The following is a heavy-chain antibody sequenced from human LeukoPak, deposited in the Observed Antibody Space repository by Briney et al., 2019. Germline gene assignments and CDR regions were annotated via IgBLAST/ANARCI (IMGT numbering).Heavy chain of an antibody. CDR2: IYYSGST. V-gene: IGHV4-59*01. CDR1: GGSISSYY. J-gene: IGHJ4*02. Sequence: SETLSLTCTVSGGSISSYYWSWIRQPPGKGLEWIGYIYYSGSTNYNPSLKSRVTISVDTSKNQFSLKLSSVTAADTAVYYCAGRVRWDYYGSGSYYNIWGQGTLVTVSS. CDR3: AGRVRWDYYGSGSYYNI. D-gene: IGHD3-10*01.